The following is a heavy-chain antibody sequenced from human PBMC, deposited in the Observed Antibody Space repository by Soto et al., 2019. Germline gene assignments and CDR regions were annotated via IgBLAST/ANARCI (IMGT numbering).Heavy chain of an antibody. Sequence: QVQLVESGGGVVQPGRSLRLSCAASGFTFSSYGMHWVRQAPGKGLELVAVISYDGSNKYYADSVKGRFTISRDNSKNTLYLQMNSLRAEDTAVYYCAKDQYYGSGSYCHFDYWGQGTLVTVSS. J-gene: IGHJ4*02. CDR2: ISYDGSNK. D-gene: IGHD3-10*01. CDR1: GFTFSSYG. CDR3: AKDQYYGSGSYCHFDY. V-gene: IGHV3-30*18.